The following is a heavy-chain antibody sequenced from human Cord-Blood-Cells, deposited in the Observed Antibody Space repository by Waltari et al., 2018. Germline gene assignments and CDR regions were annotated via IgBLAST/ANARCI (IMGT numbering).Heavy chain of an antibody. Sequence: EVQLVESGGGLVQPGRSLRLSCAASGFTFDDYAMHWVRQAPGKGQEWVSGISWNSGSIGYADSVKGRFTISRDNAKNSLYLQMNSLRAEDMALYYCARAGTIYDAFDIWGQGTMVTVSS. V-gene: IGHV3-9*03. J-gene: IGHJ3*02. CDR1: GFTFDDYA. CDR3: ARAGTIYDAFDI. CDR2: ISWNSGSI. D-gene: IGHD3-9*01.